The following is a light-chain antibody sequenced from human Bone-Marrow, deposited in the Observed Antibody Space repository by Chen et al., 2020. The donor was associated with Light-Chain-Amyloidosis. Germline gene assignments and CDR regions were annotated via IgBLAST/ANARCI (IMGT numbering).Light chain of an antibody. V-gene: IGLV3-25*03. J-gene: IGLJ2*01. Sequence: SYELTQPPSVSVSPGQTARTICSGDDLPTKYAYWYQQKPGPAPVLVIHRDTERPSGSSERFSGSSSGTTATLTISGVQAEDEADYHCQSADSSGTYEVIFGGGTKLTVL. CDR1: DLPTKY. CDR3: QSADSSGTYEVI. CDR2: RDT.